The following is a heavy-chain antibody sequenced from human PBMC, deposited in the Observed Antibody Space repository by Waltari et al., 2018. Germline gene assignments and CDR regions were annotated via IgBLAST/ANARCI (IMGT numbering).Heavy chain of an antibody. D-gene: IGHD6-19*01. CDR2: IYPRWST. CDR1: GGSISSYY. J-gene: IGHJ5*02. CDR3: ARVSPGEQWLVGGWFDP. V-gene: IGHV4-4*07. Sequence: QVQLQESGPGLVKPSETLSLTCTVSGGSISSYYWSWIRQPAGKGLEWMARIYPRWSTNNHPSLKSGVTMSVDPSKNQFALRLGSVTAADTAVYYCARVSPGEQWLVGGWFDPWGQGTLVTVSS.